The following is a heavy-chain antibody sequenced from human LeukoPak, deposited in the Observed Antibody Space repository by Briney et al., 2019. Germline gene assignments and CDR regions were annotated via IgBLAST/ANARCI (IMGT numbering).Heavy chain of an antibody. CDR3: ARGSHLGIFGVVIFYCMDV. D-gene: IGHD3-3*01. V-gene: IGHV1-2*04. CDR2: INPNSGGT. Sequence: ASVKVSCKASGYTFTGYYMHWVRQAPGQGHEWMGRINPNSGGTNYAQKFQGWVTMTRDTSISTAYMELSRLRSDDTAVYYCARGSHLGIFGVVIFYCMDVWGQGTTVTVSS. J-gene: IGHJ6*02. CDR1: GYTFTGYY.